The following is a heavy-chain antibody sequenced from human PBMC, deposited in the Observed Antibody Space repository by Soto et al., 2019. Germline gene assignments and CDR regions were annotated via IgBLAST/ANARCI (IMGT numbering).Heavy chain of an antibody. CDR2: ISYSSSYI. Sequence: EVQLVESGGGLVKPGGSLRLSCAASGFTFSSYSMNWVRQAPGKGLEWVSCISYSSSYIYYADSVKGRLTISRDNAKNSPYLQMNSLRAEDTAVYYCAIAGGWELLDYWGQGTLVTVSS. V-gene: IGHV3-21*01. CDR1: GFTFSSYS. D-gene: IGHD1-26*01. CDR3: AIAGGWELLDY. J-gene: IGHJ4*02.